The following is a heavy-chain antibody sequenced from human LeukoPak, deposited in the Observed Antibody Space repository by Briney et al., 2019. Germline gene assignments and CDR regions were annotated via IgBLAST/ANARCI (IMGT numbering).Heavy chain of an antibody. D-gene: IGHD3-16*01. CDR3: ARGPRGNFDY. CDR1: GGSISSYY. CDR2: INHSGST. Sequence: SETLSLTCTVSGGSISSYYWSWIRQPPGKGLEWIGEINHSGSTNYNPSLKSRVTISVDTSKNQFSLKLSSVTAADTAVYYCARGPRGNFDYWGQGTLVTVSS. J-gene: IGHJ4*02. V-gene: IGHV4-34*01.